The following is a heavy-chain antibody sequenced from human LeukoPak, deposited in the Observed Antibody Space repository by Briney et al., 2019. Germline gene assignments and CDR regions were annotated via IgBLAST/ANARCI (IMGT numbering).Heavy chain of an antibody. D-gene: IGHD3-22*01. J-gene: IGHJ2*01. CDR2: IYYTGNT. CDR1: GGSISSYY. V-gene: IGHV4-59*01. CDR3: ARDPDYYDSNGSSGYFDL. Sequence: SETLSLTCTVSGGSISSYYWSWIRQPPGKGLEWLGYIYYTGNTNYNPSLKSRVTISVDTSKNQFSLKLSSVTAADTAVYYCARDPDYYDSNGSSGYFDLWGRGTLVTVSS.